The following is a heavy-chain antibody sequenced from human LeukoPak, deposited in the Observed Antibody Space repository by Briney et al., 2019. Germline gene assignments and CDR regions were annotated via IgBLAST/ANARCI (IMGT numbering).Heavy chain of an antibody. CDR2: INHSGST. CDR1: SGSISSSNW. CDR3: ARGRDFWSGYYFDY. D-gene: IGHD3-3*01. V-gene: IGHV4-4*02. Sequence: SETLSLTCAVSSGSISSSNWWSWVRQPPGQGLEWIGEINHSGSTNYNPSLKSRVTISVDTSKNQFSLKLSSVTAADTAVYYCARGRDFWSGYYFDYWGQGTLVTVSS. J-gene: IGHJ4*02.